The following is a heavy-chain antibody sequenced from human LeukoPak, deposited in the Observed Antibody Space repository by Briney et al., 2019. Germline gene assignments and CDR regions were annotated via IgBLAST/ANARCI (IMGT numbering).Heavy chain of an antibody. Sequence: GGSPRLSCAASRFTSSSYAMSWGRQAPEKGLEWVSAISGSVGSTNYADSVKGRFTISRDNSKNTLYLQMNTVRAEDTAVYYCAKLSVAKIGGGQGTLVTVSS. CDR2: ISGSVGST. V-gene: IGHV3-23*01. CDR1: RFTSSSYA. D-gene: IGHD3-16*01. J-gene: IGHJ4*02. CDR3: AKLSVAKIG.